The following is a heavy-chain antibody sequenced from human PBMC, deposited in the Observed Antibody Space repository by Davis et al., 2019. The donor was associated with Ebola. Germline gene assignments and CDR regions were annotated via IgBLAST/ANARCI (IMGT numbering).Heavy chain of an antibody. Sequence: PGGSLRLSCAASGFTFSDYDMSWSRQAPGKGLEWVLYIRNGGSMVYDADSVKGRFTISRDNAKNSVSLQMNSLRVDDTAVYYCARVALGYSSGWHGDHWGQGVLVTVS. V-gene: IGHV3-11*01. J-gene: IGHJ4*02. CDR1: GFTFSDYD. CDR2: IRNGGSMV. D-gene: IGHD6-19*01. CDR3: ARVALGYSSGWHGDH.